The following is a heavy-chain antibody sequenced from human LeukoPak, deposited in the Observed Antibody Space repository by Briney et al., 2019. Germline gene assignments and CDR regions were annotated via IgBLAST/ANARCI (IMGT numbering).Heavy chain of an antibody. CDR3: VRQAKYDILTGYYDPFDI. CDR2: IYPGDSEI. V-gene: IGHV5-51*01. D-gene: IGHD3-9*01. Sequence: GESLKISCKTSGYDFTNYWIGWVRQMPGRGLEWLGIIYPGDSEITYRPSLQGQVTISADKSISTAYVQWSNLKAADTAMYYCVRQAKYDILTGYYDPFDIWGQGTMVTVSS. J-gene: IGHJ3*02. CDR1: GYDFTNYW.